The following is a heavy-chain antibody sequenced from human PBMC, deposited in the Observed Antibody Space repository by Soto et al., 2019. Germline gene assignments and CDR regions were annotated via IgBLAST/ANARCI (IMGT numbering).Heavy chain of an antibody. D-gene: IGHD2-21*02. J-gene: IGHJ4*02. CDR2: VNPSGGHT. Sequence: QVQLVQSGAEVKKPGASVKVSCKASGDTFTDYYIHWVRQAPGQGLEWMGTVNPSGGHTTYAQHFLGRMNMTRDTSTSTLYMELTSLTSQDTAVYYCARGGNVVVVTAALDYWGQGTLVTVSS. CDR1: GDTFTDYY. V-gene: IGHV1-46*01. CDR3: ARGGNVVVVTAALDY.